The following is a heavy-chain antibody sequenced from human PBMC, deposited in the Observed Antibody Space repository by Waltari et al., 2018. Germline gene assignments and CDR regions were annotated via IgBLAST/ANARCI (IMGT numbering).Heavy chain of an antibody. V-gene: IGHV4-59*01. CDR3: ARGGDYGDYVRNYYMDV. CDR1: GGSIPSYY. CDR2: RSYSGST. J-gene: IGHJ6*03. D-gene: IGHD4-17*01. Sequence: QVQLQESGPGLVKPSETLSLTCTVSGGSIPSYYWSWIRKSPGKGLEWIGYRSYSGSTNYNPSLRSRVTISLDTSKNQFSLKLSSVIAADTAVYYCARGGDYGDYVRNYYMDVWGKGTTVTVSS.